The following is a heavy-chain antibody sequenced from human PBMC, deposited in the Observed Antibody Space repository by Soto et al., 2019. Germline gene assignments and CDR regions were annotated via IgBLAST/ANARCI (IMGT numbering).Heavy chain of an antibody. CDR1: GGSISSYY. D-gene: IGHD3-10*01. V-gene: IGHV4-59*01. CDR2: MYYSGST. CDR3: ARGTFRVVKD. Sequence: QVQLQESGPGLVKPSETLSLNCSVSGGSISSYYWSWIRQPSWRGLEWIGYMYYSGSTNYNPSLSNRVTIAIDTTRNQFSLKVSSVSAADTARYYCARGTFRVVKDWGQGTLVTVSS. J-gene: IGHJ4*02.